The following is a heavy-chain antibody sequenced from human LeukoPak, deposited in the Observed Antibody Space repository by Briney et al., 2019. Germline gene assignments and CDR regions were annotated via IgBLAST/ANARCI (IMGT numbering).Heavy chain of an antibody. V-gene: IGHV4-34*01. CDR1: GVSCDDYY. CDR2: IHPSGIF. J-gene: IGHJ4*02. Sequence: SETLSLTCAVYGVSCDDYYCSWLRQPPGKGLEWIGEIHPSGIFYYNSSLLSRVTISIDTSKSQFSLRLTSVTAADTAFYYCARGRDRSKAGHHWVQGSLVTVSS. CDR3: ARGRDRSKAGHH.